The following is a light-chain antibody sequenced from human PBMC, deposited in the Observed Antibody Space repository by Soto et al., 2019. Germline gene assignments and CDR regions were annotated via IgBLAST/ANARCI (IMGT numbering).Light chain of an antibody. CDR3: QQYGSSSIT. V-gene: IGKV3-20*01. J-gene: IGKJ5*01. CDR1: QSVSSSY. CDR2: AAS. Sequence: EIVLTQSPGTLSLSPGERATLSCRASQSVSSSYLAWHQQKPGQAPRLLIYAASIRATDIPDRFSGSGSGTDFTLTISRLEPEDFAVFYCQQYGSSSITFGQGTRLEIK.